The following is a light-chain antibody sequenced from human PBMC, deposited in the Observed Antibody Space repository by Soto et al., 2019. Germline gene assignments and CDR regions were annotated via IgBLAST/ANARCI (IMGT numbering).Light chain of an antibody. V-gene: IGKV3-15*01. J-gene: IGKJ3*01. Sequence: EIVMTQSPATLSVSPGERATLSCRASQSINSNLAWYQQKPGQAPRLLMYGASTRATGIPARFSGSGSGTEFTLTISNLQSEDFAVYYCQQYNNWPCAFGPGTKVEIK. CDR1: QSINSN. CDR3: QQYNNWPCA. CDR2: GAS.